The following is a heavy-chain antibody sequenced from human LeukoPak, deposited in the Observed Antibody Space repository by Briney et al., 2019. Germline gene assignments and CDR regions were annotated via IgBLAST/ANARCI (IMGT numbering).Heavy chain of an antibody. D-gene: IGHD6-13*01. CDR3: ARLKYTSSWFLNYYYYGMDV. CDR2: INPSDSDT. Sequence: GESLKISCKGSEYSFTNYWINWVRQMPGKGLEWMGRINPSDSDTNYSPSFQGHVTISTDKSISTAYLQWSSLKASDTAIYYCARLKYTSSWFLNYYYYGMDVWGQGTTVTVSS. J-gene: IGHJ6*02. CDR1: EYSFTNYW. V-gene: IGHV5-10-1*01.